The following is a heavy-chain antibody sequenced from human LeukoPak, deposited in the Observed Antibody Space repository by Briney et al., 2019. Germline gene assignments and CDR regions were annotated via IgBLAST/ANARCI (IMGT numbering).Heavy chain of an antibody. J-gene: IGHJ4*02. CDR2: ISSNGGST. D-gene: IGHD3-16*01. V-gene: IGHV3-64*01. CDR3: ARAMITFGGVGLGDFDY. Sequence: GGSLRLSCAASGFTFSSYAMHWVRQAPGKGLEYVSAISSNGGSTYYANSVKGRFTISRDNSKNTLYLQMGSLRAEDMAVYYCARAMITFGGVGLGDFDYWGQGTLVTVSS. CDR1: GFTFSSYA.